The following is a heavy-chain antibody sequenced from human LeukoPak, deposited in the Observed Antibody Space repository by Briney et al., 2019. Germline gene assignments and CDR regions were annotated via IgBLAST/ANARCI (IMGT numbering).Heavy chain of an antibody. Sequence: GGSLRLSCAASGFTFSSYAMTWVRRAPGKGLEWVSVVHSGDNTYYADSVKGRFTISRDNSKNTLYLQMNSLRAEDTAVYYCARGGSYYDSQTPYYFDYWGQGTLVTVSS. D-gene: IGHD3-10*01. J-gene: IGHJ4*02. CDR3: ARGGSYYDSQTPYYFDY. CDR2: VHSGDNT. V-gene: IGHV3-53*01. CDR1: GFTFSSYA.